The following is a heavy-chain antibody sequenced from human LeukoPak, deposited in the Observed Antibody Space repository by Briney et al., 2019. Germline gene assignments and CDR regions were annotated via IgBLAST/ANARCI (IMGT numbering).Heavy chain of an antibody. J-gene: IGHJ4*02. CDR1: GFTFSSSW. CDR2: IKQDGSGK. Sequence: GGSLRLSCAASGFTFSSSWMSWVRQAPGKGLEWVANIKQDGSGKYYVDSVKGRFTTSRDNSKNTLYLQMNSLRAEDTAVYYCARAHLYCSGGSCYLIDYWGQGTLVTVSS. CDR3: ARAHLYCSGGSCYLIDY. V-gene: IGHV3-7*01. D-gene: IGHD2-15*01.